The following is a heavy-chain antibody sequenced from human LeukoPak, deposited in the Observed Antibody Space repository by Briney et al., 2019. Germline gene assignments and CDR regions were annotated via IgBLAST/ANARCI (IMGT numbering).Heavy chain of an antibody. CDR1: GFTFSSYW. J-gene: IGHJ4*02. Sequence: HAGGSLRLSCVASGFTFSSYWMHWVRQAPGKGLVWVSRINTDGSFTDYADSVKGRFTISRDNAKNTLYLQMNSLRAEDTAVYYCASKWDLTQWGQGTLVTVSS. D-gene: IGHD1-26*01. V-gene: IGHV3-74*01. CDR2: INTDGSFT. CDR3: ASKWDLTQ.